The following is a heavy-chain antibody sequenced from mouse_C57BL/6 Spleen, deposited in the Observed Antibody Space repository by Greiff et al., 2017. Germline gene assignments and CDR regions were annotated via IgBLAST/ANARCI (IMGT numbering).Heavy chain of an antibody. CDR1: GYTFTGYW. CDR3: ARWEDDAHYYAMDY. D-gene: IGHD4-1*01. J-gene: IGHJ4*01. CDR2: IFPGSGST. Sequence: VQLLQSGAELMKPGASVKLSCKATGYTFTGYWLEWVKQRPGHGLEWIGEIFPGSGSTNYNEKFKGKAPFTADTSSNNAYMQLSSLTTEESAIYDCARWEDDAHYYAMDYWGQGTSVTVSS. V-gene: IGHV1-9*01.